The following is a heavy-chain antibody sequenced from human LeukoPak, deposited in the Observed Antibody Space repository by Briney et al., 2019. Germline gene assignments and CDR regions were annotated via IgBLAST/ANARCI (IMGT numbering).Heavy chain of an antibody. CDR2: INPNSGGT. D-gene: IGHD3-3*01. V-gene: IGHV1-2*02. CDR3: ARGVDFWSGYGY. CDR1: GYTFTGYY. Sequence: ASVKVSCKASGYTFTGYYMHWVRQAPGQGLEWMGWINPNSGGTNYAQKFQGRVTMTRDTSISTAHMELSRLRSDDTAVYYCARGVDFWSGYGYWGQGTLVTVSS. J-gene: IGHJ4*02.